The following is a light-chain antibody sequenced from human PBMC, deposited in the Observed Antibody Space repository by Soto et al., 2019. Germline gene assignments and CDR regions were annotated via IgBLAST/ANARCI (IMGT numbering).Light chain of an antibody. J-gene: IGKJ1*01. CDR2: AAS. V-gene: IGKV1-39*01. Sequence: DIQMTHSPSSVSASVGDRVTITCRASQNIGVYLNWYQKKPGKAPKLLIHAASSLHSGVPSTFSGSGSGTDFALTISSLQPEDFATYYCHQTAANPWTFAQGTKVDI. CDR1: QNIGVY. CDR3: HQTAANPWT.